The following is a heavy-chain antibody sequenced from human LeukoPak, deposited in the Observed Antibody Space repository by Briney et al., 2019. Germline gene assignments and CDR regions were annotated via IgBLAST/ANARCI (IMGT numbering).Heavy chain of an antibody. CDR2: ISSSGSTI. CDR1: RFTFSDYY. D-gene: IGHD3-22*01. Sequence: GGSLRLSCAASRFTFSDYYMSWIRQAPGKGLEWVSYISSSGSTIYYADSVKGRFTISRDNAKNSLYLQMNSLRAEDTAVYYCARDSSGLLRGAFDIWGQGTMVTVSS. J-gene: IGHJ3*02. V-gene: IGHV3-11*01. CDR3: ARDSSGLLRGAFDI.